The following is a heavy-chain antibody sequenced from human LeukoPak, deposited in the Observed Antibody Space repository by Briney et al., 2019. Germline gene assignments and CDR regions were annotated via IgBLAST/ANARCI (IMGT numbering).Heavy chain of an antibody. Sequence: PGGSLRLSCAAFGFTFSSYSMNWVRQAPGKGLEWVSSISSSSSYIYYADSVKGRFTISRDNAKNSLYLQMNSLRAEDTAVYYCASGIAVAGTRGHWGQGTLVTVSS. CDR1: GFTFSSYS. D-gene: IGHD6-19*01. CDR2: ISSSSSYI. J-gene: IGHJ4*02. V-gene: IGHV3-21*01. CDR3: ASGIAVAGTRGH.